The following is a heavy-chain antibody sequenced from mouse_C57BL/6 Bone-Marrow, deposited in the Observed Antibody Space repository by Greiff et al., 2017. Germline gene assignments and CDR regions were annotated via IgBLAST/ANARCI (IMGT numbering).Heavy chain of an antibody. V-gene: IGHV1-81*01. J-gene: IGHJ1*03. CDR2: IYPRSGNT. D-gene: IGHD2-4*01. CDR1: GYTFTSYG. Sequence: QVQLQQSGAELARPGASVKLSCKASGYTFTSYGISWVKQRTGQGLEWIGEIYPRSGNTYYNEKVKGKATLTADKSSSTAYMELRSLTSEDSAVYFCARWRIYYDYDGVWWYFDVWGTGTTVTVSS. CDR3: ARWRIYYDYDGVWWYFDV.